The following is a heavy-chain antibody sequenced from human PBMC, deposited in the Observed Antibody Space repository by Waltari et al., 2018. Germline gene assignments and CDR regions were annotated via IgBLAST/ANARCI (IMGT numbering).Heavy chain of an antibody. CDR2: IWYDGSNK. D-gene: IGHD1-26*01. Sequence: QVQLVESGGGVVQPGRSLRLSCAASGFTFSSYGMHWVRQAPGKGLEWVAVIWYDGSNKYYADYVKGRFTISRDNSKNTLYLQMNSLRAEDTAVYYCAKDHEWELVGYFDYWGQGTLVTVSS. CDR1: GFTFSSYG. V-gene: IGHV3-33*06. J-gene: IGHJ4*02. CDR3: AKDHEWELVGYFDY.